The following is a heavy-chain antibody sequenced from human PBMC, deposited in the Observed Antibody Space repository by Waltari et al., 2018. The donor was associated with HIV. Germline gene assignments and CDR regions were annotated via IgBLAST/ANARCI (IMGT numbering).Heavy chain of an antibody. D-gene: IGHD6-19*01. CDR1: GFTFSSYG. J-gene: IGHJ4*02. Sequence: QVQLVESGGGVVQPGRSLRLSCAASGFTFSSYGMHWVRQAPGKGLEWVAVIWYDGSNKYYADSVKGRFTNSRDNSKNTLYLQMNSLRAEDTAVYYCARGQWPVAFDYWGQGTLVTVSS. CDR3: ARGQWPVAFDY. CDR2: IWYDGSNK. V-gene: IGHV3-33*01.